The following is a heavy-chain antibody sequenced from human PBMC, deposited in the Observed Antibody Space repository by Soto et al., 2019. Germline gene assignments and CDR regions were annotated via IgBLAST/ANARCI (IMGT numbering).Heavy chain of an antibody. D-gene: IGHD2-8*01. CDR3: ARVGYCTNGVCYPPPYYYGMDV. CDR1: GYTFTGYY. J-gene: IGHJ6*02. Sequence: ASVKVSCKASGYTFTGYYMHWVRQAPGQGLEWMGWINPNSGGTNCAQKFQGRVTMTRDTSISTAYMELSRLRSDDTAVYYCARVGYCTNGVCYPPPYYYGMDVWGQGTTVTVSS. CDR2: INPNSGGT. V-gene: IGHV1-2*02.